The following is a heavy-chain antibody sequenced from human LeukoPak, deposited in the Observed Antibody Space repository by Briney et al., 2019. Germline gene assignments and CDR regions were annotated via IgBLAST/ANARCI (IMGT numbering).Heavy chain of an antibody. J-gene: IGHJ5*02. CDR1: GYTFTSYD. Sequence: ASVKVTCKASGYTFTSYDINWVRQATGQGLEWMGWMNPNSGNTGYAQKFQGRVTITRNTSTSTAYMELSSLRSEDTAVYYCARGAPTGFLEWLSNWFDPWGQGTLVTVSS. D-gene: IGHD3-3*01. CDR2: MNPNSGNT. V-gene: IGHV1-8*03. CDR3: ARGAPTGFLEWLSNWFDP.